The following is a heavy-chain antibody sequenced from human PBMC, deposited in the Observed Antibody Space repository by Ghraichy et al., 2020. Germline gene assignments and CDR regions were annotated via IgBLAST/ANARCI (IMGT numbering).Heavy chain of an antibody. V-gene: IGHV3-7*04. CDR3: ARDKTYNWNYSYYSYMDV. D-gene: IGHD1-20*01. CDR2: IKQDGSEK. Sequence: GGSLRLSCAASGFTFSSYWMSWVRQAPGKGLEWVANIKQDGSEKYYVDSVKGRFTISRDNAKNSLYLQMNSLRAEDTAVYYCARDKTYNWNYSYYSYMDVWGKGTTVTVSS. J-gene: IGHJ6*03. CDR1: GFTFSSYW.